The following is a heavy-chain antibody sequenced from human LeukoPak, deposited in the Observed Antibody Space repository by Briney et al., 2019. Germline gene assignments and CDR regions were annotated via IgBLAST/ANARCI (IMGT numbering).Heavy chain of an antibody. J-gene: IGHJ4*02. D-gene: IGHD3-16*02. CDR1: GGTFSSYA. V-gene: IGHV1-69*06. CDR2: IIPIFGTA. Sequence: ASVKVSCKASGGTFSSYAISWVRQAPGQGLEWMGGIIPIFGTANYAQKFQGRVTITADKSTSTAYMELSSLRSEDTAVYYCASAPRMVSFGGVIDYFDYWGQGTLVTVSS. CDR3: ASAPRMVSFGGVIDYFDY.